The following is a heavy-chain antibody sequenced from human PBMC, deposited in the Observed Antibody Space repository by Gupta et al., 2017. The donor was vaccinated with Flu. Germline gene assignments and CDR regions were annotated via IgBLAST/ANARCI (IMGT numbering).Heavy chain of an antibody. J-gene: IGHJ4*02. Sequence: QVQLQESGPGLVKPSETLSLTCTVSGGSISSYYWSWIRQPPGKGLEWIGYIYYSGSTNYNPSLKSRVTISVDTSKNQFSLKLSSVTAADTAVYYCARRRAGVAARDYFDYWGQGTLVTVSS. CDR2: IYYSGST. CDR3: ARRRAGVAARDYFDY. V-gene: IGHV4-59*01. CDR1: GGSISSYY. D-gene: IGHD6-6*01.